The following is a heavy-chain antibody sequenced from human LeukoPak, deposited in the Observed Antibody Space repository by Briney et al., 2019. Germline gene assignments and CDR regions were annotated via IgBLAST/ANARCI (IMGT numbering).Heavy chain of an antibody. CDR1: GGTFSSYA. V-gene: IGHV1-69*13. D-gene: IGHD6-6*01. J-gene: IGHJ3*02. CDR3: ARERPYSSSPHDAFDI. CDR2: IIPIFGTA. Sequence: ASVKVSCKASGGTFSSYAISWVRQAPGQGLEWMGGIIPIFGTANYAQKFQGRVTITADESTSTAYMELSSLRSEDTAVYYCARERPYSSSPHDAFDIWGQGTMVTVSS.